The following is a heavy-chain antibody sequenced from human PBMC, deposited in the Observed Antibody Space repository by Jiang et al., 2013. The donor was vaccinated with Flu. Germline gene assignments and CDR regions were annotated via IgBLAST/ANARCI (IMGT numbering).Heavy chain of an antibody. D-gene: IGHD3-3*01. CDR1: YW. V-gene: IGHV5-51*01. Sequence: YWIGWVRQMPGNGLEWMGIIYPGDSDTRYSPSFQGQVTISADKSISTAYLQWSSLKASDTAMYYCARHYEGSPPRYWGQGTLVTVSS. J-gene: IGHJ4*02. CDR3: ARHYEGSPPRY. CDR2: IYPGDSDT.